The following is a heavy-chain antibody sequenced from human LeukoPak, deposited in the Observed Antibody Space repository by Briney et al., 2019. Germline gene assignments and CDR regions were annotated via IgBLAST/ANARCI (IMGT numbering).Heavy chain of an antibody. J-gene: IGHJ5*02. D-gene: IGHD3-16*01. CDR1: GGSISSYY. Sequence: PSETLSLTCTVSGGSISSYYWSWIRQPAGKGREWIGRIYSGGNTNYNPSLKSRVTISVDTSKNQFSLKLSSVTAADTAVYYCARGSVITFGGVTQTGGNWFDPWGQGTLVTVSS. CDR2: IYSGGNT. V-gene: IGHV4-4*07. CDR3: ARGSVITFGGVTQTGGNWFDP.